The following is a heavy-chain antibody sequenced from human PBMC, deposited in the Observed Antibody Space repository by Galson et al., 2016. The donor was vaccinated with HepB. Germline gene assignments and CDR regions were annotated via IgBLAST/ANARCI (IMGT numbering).Heavy chain of an antibody. CDR3: AKERLVRRISDH. V-gene: IGHV3-9*01. J-gene: IGHJ4*02. Sequence: SLRLSCAASGFKLSHYAMHWVRQGPDKGLEWVAGISWDGTNIAYADSVKGRFTISRDNSNNTLYLQMNGLRAEDTAVYYCAKERLVRRISDHWGQGTLLTVSS. CDR1: GFKLSHYA. CDR2: ISWDGTNI. D-gene: IGHD1-1*01.